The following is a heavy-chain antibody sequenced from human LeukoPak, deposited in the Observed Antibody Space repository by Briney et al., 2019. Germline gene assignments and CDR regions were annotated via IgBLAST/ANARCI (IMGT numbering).Heavy chain of an antibody. Sequence: GASVKVSCKASGYTFTSYYMHWVRQAPGQGLEWMGIINPSGGSTSYAQKFQGRVTMTRDTSTSTVYMGLSSLRSEDTAVYYCARVAAAGTGWFDPWGQGTLVTVSS. V-gene: IGHV1-46*01. J-gene: IGHJ5*02. CDR3: ARVAAAGTGWFDP. CDR1: GYTFTSYY. CDR2: INPSGGST. D-gene: IGHD6-13*01.